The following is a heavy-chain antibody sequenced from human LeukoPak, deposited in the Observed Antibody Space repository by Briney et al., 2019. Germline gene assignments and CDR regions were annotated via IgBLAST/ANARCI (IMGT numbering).Heavy chain of an antibody. Sequence: GGSLRLSCAASGFTFSTYSMNWVRQAPGKGLEWVSSISSSSSYIYYADSVEGRFTISRDNAKNSLYLQMSSLRAEDTAVYYCASEKSYYYDSSGQAFDYWGQGTLVTVSS. J-gene: IGHJ4*02. CDR2: ISSSSSYI. V-gene: IGHV3-21*01. D-gene: IGHD3-22*01. CDR1: GFTFSTYS. CDR3: ASEKSYYYDSSGQAFDY.